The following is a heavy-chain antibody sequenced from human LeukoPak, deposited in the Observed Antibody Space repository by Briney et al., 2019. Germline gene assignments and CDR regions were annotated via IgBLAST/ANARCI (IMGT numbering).Heavy chain of an antibody. V-gene: IGHV3-30*01. CDR2: ISYDGSNK. CDR1: GFTFSSYA. D-gene: IGHD1-26*01. CDR3: ARDRVVRATTYFQH. Sequence: PGRSLRLSCAASGFTFSSYAMHWVRQAPGKGLEWVAVISYDGSNKYYANSVKGRFTISRDNSKNTLYLQMNSLRAEDTAVYYCARDRVVRATTYFQHWGQGTLVTASS. J-gene: IGHJ1*01.